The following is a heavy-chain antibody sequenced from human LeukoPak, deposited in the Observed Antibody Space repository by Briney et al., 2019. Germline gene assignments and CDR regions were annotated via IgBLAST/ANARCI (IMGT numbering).Heavy chain of an antibody. CDR1: GFTFSSYA. J-gene: IGHJ6*03. Sequence: GGSLRLSCAASGFTFSSYAMSWVRQAPGKGLEWVSAISGSGGSTYYADSVKGRFTISRDNSKNTLYLQMNSLRAEDTALYYCARDRGGIGYYMDVWGKGTTVTVSS. CDR2: ISGSGGST. CDR3: ARDRGGIGYYMDV. D-gene: IGHD3-16*02. V-gene: IGHV3-23*01.